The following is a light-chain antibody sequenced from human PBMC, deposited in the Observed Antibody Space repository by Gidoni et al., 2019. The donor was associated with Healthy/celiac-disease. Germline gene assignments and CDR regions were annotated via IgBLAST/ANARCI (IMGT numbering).Light chain of an antibody. V-gene: IGLV3-1*01. CDR1: NLGDKY. CDR3: QAWDSSTAV. CDR2: QDS. J-gene: IGLJ3*02. Sequence: SYELTQPPSVSVSPGQTASITCSGDNLGDKYACWYQQKPGQSPVLVIYQDSKRPSGIPERFSGSNSGNTATRTISGSQAMDEADYYCQAWDSSTAVFGGVTKLTVL.